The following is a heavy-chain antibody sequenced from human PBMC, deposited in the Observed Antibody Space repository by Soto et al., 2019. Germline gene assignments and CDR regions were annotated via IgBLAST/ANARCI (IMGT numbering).Heavy chain of an antibody. J-gene: IGHJ1*01. D-gene: IGHD2-8*01. CDR2: ISGSGDKT. CDR1: GFTFKYYA. CDR3: ARESKWYGGQYFQD. Sequence: EVQLLQSGGGLAQPGTSLRLSCAASGFTFKYYAMTWVRQAPGKGLEWVSTISGSGDKTDYADSVKGRFRVSRDNSKDILYLQMDSLRADDTALYYCARESKWYGGQYFQDWGQGTLVTVSS. V-gene: IGHV3-23*01.